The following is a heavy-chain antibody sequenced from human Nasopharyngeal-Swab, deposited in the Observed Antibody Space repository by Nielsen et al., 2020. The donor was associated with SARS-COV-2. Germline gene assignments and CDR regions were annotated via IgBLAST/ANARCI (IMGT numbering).Heavy chain of an antibody. V-gene: IGHV4-34*01. D-gene: IGHD6-13*01. J-gene: IGHJ4*02. Sequence: SETLSLTCAVDGGSCSGYYWSWIRQPPGKGLEWIGEINHSGSTNYNPSLKSRVTISVDTSKNQFSLKLSSVTAADTAVYYCARSLAAAGYDYWGQGTLVTVSS. CDR3: ARSLAAAGYDY. CDR1: GGSCSGYY. CDR2: INHSGST.